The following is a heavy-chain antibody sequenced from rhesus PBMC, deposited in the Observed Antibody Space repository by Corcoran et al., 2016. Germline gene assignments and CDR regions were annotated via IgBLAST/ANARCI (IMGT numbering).Heavy chain of an antibody. V-gene: IGHV4-80*01. CDR1: GASIRSNW. J-gene: IGHJ4*01. CDR2: INGNSGTT. CDR3: GRPWDY. Sequence: QVQLQESGPGLVKPSETLSLPCTVSGASIRSNWLRWIRQSPGKGLEWIGEINGNSGTTNYNPSLKSRVTISKDASKNQFSLKLSSMTVADTAVYYCGRPWDYWGQGVLVTVSS.